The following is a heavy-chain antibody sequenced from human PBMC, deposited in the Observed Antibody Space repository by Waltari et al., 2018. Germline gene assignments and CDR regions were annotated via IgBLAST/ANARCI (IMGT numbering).Heavy chain of an antibody. D-gene: IGHD3-16*01. Sequence: QVQLQESGPGLVKPSETLSLTCAVSGYSISSGYYWGWIRQPPGKGLEWIGSIYHSGSTYYNPSLKSRVTISVDTSKNQFSLKLSSVTAADTAVYCCARLTRLHFHYDYWGQGTLVTVSS. J-gene: IGHJ4*02. V-gene: IGHV4-38-2*01. CDR2: IYHSGST. CDR3: ARLTRLHFHYDY. CDR1: GYSISSGYY.